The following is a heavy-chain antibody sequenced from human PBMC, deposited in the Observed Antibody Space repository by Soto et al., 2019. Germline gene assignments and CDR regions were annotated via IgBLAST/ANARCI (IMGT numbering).Heavy chain of an antibody. V-gene: IGHV3-33*06. Sequence: PGGSLRLSCVASGFTFSSYGMHWVRQAPGKGLEWVAVMSYDESHEYYADSVKGRFTISRDNSKTILYLQMNSLRLEDTAVYYCAKGSVLRVVEAPLAILGGVDVWGQGAMVTVSS. CDR3: AKGSVLRVVEAPLAILGGVDV. CDR1: GFTFSSYG. J-gene: IGHJ6*02. CDR2: MSYDESHE. D-gene: IGHD2-8*01.